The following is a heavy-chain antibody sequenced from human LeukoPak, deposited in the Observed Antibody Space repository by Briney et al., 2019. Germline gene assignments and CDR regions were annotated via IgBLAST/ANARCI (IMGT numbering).Heavy chain of an antibody. V-gene: IGHV3-7*01. CDR1: GSSFSSYW. D-gene: IGHD1-26*01. Sequence: GGSLRLSCEGSGSSFSSYWMTWVRQLPGKGPEWVANIRQDESERYFADSVKGRFTISRDNAKNSLHLQMNSLSAEDTAVYYCARGASGSYYTLFDYWGQGTLVTVSS. CDR2: IRQDESER. J-gene: IGHJ4*02. CDR3: ARGASGSYYTLFDY.